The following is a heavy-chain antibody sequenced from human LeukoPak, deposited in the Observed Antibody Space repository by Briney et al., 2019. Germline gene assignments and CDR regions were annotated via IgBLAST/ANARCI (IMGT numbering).Heavy chain of an antibody. Sequence: GESLKISCKGSGYSFSSYWIAWVRQMPGKGLEWMGIIYPGDSDTTYSPSFQGQVTISADKSISTAYLQWSGLKASDTAMYYCGMSGDRVPLQDDVFDVWGQGTMVTVST. CDR3: GMSGDRVPLQDDVFDV. D-gene: IGHD1-26*01. J-gene: IGHJ3*01. V-gene: IGHV5-51*01. CDR1: GYSFSSYW. CDR2: IYPGDSDT.